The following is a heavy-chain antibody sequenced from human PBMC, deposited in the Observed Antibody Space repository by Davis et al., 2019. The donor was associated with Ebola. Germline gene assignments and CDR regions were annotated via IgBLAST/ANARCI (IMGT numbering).Heavy chain of an antibody. CDR2: VRQDETDK. V-gene: IGHV3-7*01. CDR1: GFTFNYYW. Sequence: GGSLRLSFTASGFTFNYYWMNWVRKAPGKGLEWVANVRQDETDKHYVDSVKGRFTISRDNTKNSIYLQMNSLTVEDTAVYYCATLPGGRGVDVWGPGTTVTVSS. J-gene: IGHJ6*02. CDR3: ATLPGGRGVDV. D-gene: IGHD1-26*01.